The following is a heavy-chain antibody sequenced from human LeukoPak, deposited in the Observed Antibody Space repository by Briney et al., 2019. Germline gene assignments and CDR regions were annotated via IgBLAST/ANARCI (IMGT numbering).Heavy chain of an antibody. CDR1: GGSSSSGGCY. CDR2: ISYSGST. Sequence: SETLSLTCTVSGGSSSSGGCYWSWIRQLPGKGLEWIGYISYSGSTYYNPSLKSRVTISVDTSKNQFSLKLSSVTAADTAVYYCASEAYYYDSSGPTRNGGWFDPWGQGTLVTVSS. J-gene: IGHJ5*02. D-gene: IGHD3-22*01. CDR3: ASEAYYYDSSGPTRNGGWFDP. V-gene: IGHV4-31*03.